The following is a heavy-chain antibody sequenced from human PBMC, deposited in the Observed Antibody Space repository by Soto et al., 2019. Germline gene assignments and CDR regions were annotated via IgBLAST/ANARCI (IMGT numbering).Heavy chain of an antibody. V-gene: IGHV4-39*01. Sequence: LSLTCTVSGGSISSSSYYWGWIRQPPGKGLEWIGSIYYSGSTYYNPSLKSRVTISVDTSKNQFSLKLSSVTAADTAVYYCARQVQWLVPFDDWGQGTPVPVYS. J-gene: IGHJ4*02. D-gene: IGHD6-19*01. CDR1: GGSISSSSYY. CDR2: IYYSGST. CDR3: ARQVQWLVPFDD.